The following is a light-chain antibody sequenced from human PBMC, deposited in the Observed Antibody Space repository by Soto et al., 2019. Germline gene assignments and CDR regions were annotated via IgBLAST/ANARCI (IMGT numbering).Light chain of an antibody. Sequence: QAVVTQPPSVSGAPGQRVTISCTGSSSNIGAGYDVHWYQQLPGAAPKVLIYGSSNRPSGVPDRFSGSKSGTSASLAISGLQAEDEADYYCQCYDSSLSGYVVFGGGTKLTVL. CDR1: SSNIGAGYD. J-gene: IGLJ2*01. CDR3: QCYDSSLSGYVV. CDR2: GSS. V-gene: IGLV1-40*01.